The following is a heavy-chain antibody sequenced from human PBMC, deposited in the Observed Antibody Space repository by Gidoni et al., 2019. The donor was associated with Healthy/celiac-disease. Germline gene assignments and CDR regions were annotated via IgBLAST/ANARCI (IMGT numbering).Heavy chain of an antibody. Sequence: EVQLVESGGGLVQPGRSLRLSCAASGFTFDDYAMHWVRQAPGKGLEWVSGISWNSGSIGYADSVKGRFTISRDNAKNSLYLQMNSLRAEDTALYYCAGNYDILTGYYYGMDVWGQGTTVTVSS. CDR1: GFTFDDYA. CDR3: AGNYDILTGYYYGMDV. D-gene: IGHD3-9*01. CDR2: ISWNSGSI. J-gene: IGHJ6*02. V-gene: IGHV3-9*01.